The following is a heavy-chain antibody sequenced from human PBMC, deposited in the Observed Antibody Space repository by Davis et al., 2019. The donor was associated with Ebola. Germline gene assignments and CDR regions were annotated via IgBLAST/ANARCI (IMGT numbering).Heavy chain of an antibody. Sequence: SETLSLTCTVSGGSVSSGGHYWSWIRQPPGKGLEWIAYIYYSGSTHYNPSLKRRATISVDTSKNQFSLSLSSVTAADTAVYYCARMPTVTADHWYFDLWGRGTLVAVSS. V-gene: IGHV4-61*08. D-gene: IGHD4-17*01. CDR3: ARMPTVTADHWYFDL. CDR1: GGSVSSGGHY. J-gene: IGHJ2*01. CDR2: IYYSGST.